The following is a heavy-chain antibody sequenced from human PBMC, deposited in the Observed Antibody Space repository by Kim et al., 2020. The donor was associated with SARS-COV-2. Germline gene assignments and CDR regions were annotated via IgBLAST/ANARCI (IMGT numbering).Heavy chain of an antibody. D-gene: IGHD3-22*01. J-gene: IGHJ4*02. V-gene: IGHV1-2*05. CDR1: GYTFTGYY. CDR2: INPNSGGT. Sequence: ASVKVSCKASGYTFTGYYMHWVRQAPGQGLEWMGRINPNSGGTNYAQKFQGRVTMTRDTSISTAYMELSRLRSDDTVVYYCAREYYDSSGYYFDYWGQGTLVTVSS. CDR3: AREYYDSSGYYFDY.